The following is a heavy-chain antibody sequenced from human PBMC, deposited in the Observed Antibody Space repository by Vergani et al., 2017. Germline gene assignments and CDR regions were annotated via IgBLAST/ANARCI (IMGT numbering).Heavy chain of an antibody. CDR2: INIGGRT. D-gene: IGHD4-17*01. V-gene: IGHV3-66*02. CDR1: SFSVSSHY. J-gene: IGHJ3*02. CDR3: ARGMTTETTDLDGFDI. Sequence: EVQLLESGGNLVQPGGSLRLSCAASSFSVSSHYMTWVRQAPGKGLEWVSTINIGGRTSYADSVKGRLTLTRDDSKNTLHLQMNSLRPEDTAVYYCARGMTTETTDLDGFDIWGQGKRVGVFS.